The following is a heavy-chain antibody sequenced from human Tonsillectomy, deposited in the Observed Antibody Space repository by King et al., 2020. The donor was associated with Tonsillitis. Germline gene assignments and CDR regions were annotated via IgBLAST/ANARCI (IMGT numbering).Heavy chain of an antibody. CDR3: VRAVAATRGYYFDY. CDR2: IIPVVGLP. V-gene: IGHV1-69*04. D-gene: IGHD6-19*01. CDR1: GGTFTNYA. Sequence: QLVQSGTEVQKPGSSVRVSCEASGGTFTNYAISWVRQAPGQGLEWMGRIIPVVGLPNYAQRLQGRVTISADKATNTVYMELSSLRSEDTAVYYCVRAVAATRGYYFDYWGQGTQVTVSS. J-gene: IGHJ4*02.